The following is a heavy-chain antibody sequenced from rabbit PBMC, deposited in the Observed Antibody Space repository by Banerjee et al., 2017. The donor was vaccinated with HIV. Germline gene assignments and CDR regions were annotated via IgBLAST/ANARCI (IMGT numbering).Heavy chain of an antibody. CDR3: ARGGLRYYAGGYFGL. V-gene: IGHV1S40*01. CDR1: GFSFSSSYY. CDR2: IYAGSSGST. D-gene: IGHD4-1*01. Sequence: QSLEESGGDLVKPGASLTLTCTASGFSFSSSYYMCWVRQAPGKGLEWIACIYAGSSGSTYYASWAKGRFTISKTSSTTVTLQMTSLTAADTATYFCARGGLRYYAGGYFGLWGPGTLVTVS. J-gene: IGHJ4*01.